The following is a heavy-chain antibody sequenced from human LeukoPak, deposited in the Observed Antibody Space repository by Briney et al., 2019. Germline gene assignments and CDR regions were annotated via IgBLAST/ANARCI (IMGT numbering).Heavy chain of an antibody. CDR1: GFTFSSYA. CDR2: ISGSGGST. J-gene: IGHJ6*02. CDR3: AKDLGSNYYYGMDV. Sequence: GGSLRLSCAASGFTFSSYAMSWVRQAPGKGLEWVSAISGSGGSTYYADSVKGRFTISRDNSKNTLYLQMNSLRAEDTAVYYCAKDLGSNYYYGMDVWGQGTAVTVSS. V-gene: IGHV3-23*01.